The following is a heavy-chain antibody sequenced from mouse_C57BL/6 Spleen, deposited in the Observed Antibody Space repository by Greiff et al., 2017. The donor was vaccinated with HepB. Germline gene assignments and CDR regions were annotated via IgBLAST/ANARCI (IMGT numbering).Heavy chain of an antibody. D-gene: IGHD3-1*01. CDR3: ARKVARDAMDY. V-gene: IGHV1-18*01. J-gene: IGHJ4*01. CDR1: GYTFTDYN. CDR2: INPNNGGT. Sequence: VQLQQSGPELVKPGASVKIPCKASGYTFTDYNMDWVKQSHGKSLEWIGDINPNNGGTIYNQKFKGKATLTVDKSSSTAYMELRSLTSEDTAVYYCARKVARDAMDYWGQGTSVTVSS.